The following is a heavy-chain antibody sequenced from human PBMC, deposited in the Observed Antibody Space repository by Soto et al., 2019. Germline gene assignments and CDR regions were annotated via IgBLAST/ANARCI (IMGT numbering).Heavy chain of an antibody. CDR3: ARSTNDYGDRH. CDR1: GYTFTSYD. CDR2: MNPNSGNT. J-gene: IGHJ4*02. D-gene: IGHD4-17*01. V-gene: IGHV1-8*01. Sequence: QVQLVQSGAEVKKPGASVKVSCRASGYTFTSYDINWVRQATGQGLEWMGWMNPNSGNTGYAQKFQGRLTMTRNTSISTAYIELSSLTSDDTAVYYCARSTNDYGDRHWGQGTLVTVSS.